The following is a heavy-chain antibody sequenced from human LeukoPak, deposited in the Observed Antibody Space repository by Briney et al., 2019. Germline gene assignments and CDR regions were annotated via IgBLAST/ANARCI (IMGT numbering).Heavy chain of an antibody. CDR3: ARDGFIFNMNGFDI. D-gene: IGHD2/OR15-2a*01. J-gene: IGHJ3*02. V-gene: IGHV3-23*01. CDR2: ISGSGGSP. CDR1: GFTFSIYA. Sequence: GGSLRLSCAASGFTFSIYAMNWVRQAPGKGLEWVSDISGSGGSPYYADSVKGRFTISRDNSKNTLHLQMNSLRAEDTALYYCARDGFIFNMNGFDIWGQGTMVTVSS.